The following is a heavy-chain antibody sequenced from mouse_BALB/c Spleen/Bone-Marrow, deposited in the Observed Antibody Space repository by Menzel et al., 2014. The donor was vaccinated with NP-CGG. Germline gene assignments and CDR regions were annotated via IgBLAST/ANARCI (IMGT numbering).Heavy chain of an antibody. J-gene: IGHJ2*01. CDR2: INPGSGGT. CDR3: TRSLINYGSRYFGY. CDR1: GYGFTNYL. V-gene: IGHV1-54*01. D-gene: IGHD1-1*01. Sequence: QVQLQLSGAELVRPGTSVKVSCKASGYGFTNYLTEWVKQRPGQGLEWIGVINPGSGGTNYNEKFKGKASLTADKSSSTAYMQLRSLTSDDSAVYFCTRSLINYGSRYFGYWGQGTTLTVSS.